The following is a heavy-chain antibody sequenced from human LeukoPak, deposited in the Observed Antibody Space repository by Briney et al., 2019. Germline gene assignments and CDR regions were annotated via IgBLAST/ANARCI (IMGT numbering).Heavy chain of an antibody. J-gene: IGHJ1*01. Sequence: GGSLRLSCAASGFTFSSYGMHWVRQAPGKGLEWVAVIWYDGSNKYYTDSVKGRFTISRDNPKNTLYLQMNSLRAEDTAVYYCARADDSSGLGFQHWGQGTLVTVSS. CDR3: ARADDSSGLGFQH. D-gene: IGHD3-22*01. CDR1: GFTFSSYG. CDR2: IWYDGSNK. V-gene: IGHV3-33*01.